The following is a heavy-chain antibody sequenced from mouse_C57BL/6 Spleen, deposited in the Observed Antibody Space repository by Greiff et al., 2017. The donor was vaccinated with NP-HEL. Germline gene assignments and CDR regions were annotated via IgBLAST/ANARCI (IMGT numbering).Heavy chain of an antibody. J-gene: IGHJ1*03. Sequence: QVQLQQPGAELVKPGASVKLSCKASGYTFTSYWMHWVKQRPGQGLEWIGMIHPNSGSTNYNEKFKSKATLTVDKSSSTAYMQLSSLTSEDSAVYYCASTGTRSYWYFDVWGTGTTVTVSS. CDR1: GYTFTSYW. V-gene: IGHV1-64*01. D-gene: IGHD4-1*02. CDR2: IHPNSGST. CDR3: ASTGTRSYWYFDV.